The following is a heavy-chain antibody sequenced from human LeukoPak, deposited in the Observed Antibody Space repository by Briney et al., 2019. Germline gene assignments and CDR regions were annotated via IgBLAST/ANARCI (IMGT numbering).Heavy chain of an antibody. D-gene: IGHD2-2*01. CDR1: GGTFSSYA. V-gene: IGHV1-69*06. Sequence: SAKVSCKASGGTFSSYAISWVRQAPGQGLEWMGGIIPIFGTANYAQKFQGRVTITADKSTSTAYMELSSLRSEDTAMYYCARVLGGSTSRGYYFDYWGQGTLVTVSS. J-gene: IGHJ4*02. CDR2: IIPIFGTA. CDR3: ARVLGGSTSRGYYFDY.